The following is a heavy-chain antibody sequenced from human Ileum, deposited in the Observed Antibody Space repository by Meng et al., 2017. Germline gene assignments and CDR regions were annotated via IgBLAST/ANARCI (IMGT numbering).Heavy chain of an antibody. CDR2: ISDSGYGT. CDR3: ARGLSAVSGVDWFDP. D-gene: IGHD6-19*01. Sequence: GGSLRLSCAASGFTFKNYGMSWVRQAPGQGLEWVSRISDSGYGTYYADSVKGRFTISRENSENSLYLQMNSLRAEDTAVYYCARGLSAVSGVDWFDPWGQGTLVTVSS. V-gene: IGHV3-23*01. J-gene: IGHJ5*02. CDR1: GFTFKNYG.